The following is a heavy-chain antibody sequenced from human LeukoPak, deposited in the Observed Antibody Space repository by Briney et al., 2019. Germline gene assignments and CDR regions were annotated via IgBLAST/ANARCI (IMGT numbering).Heavy chain of an antibody. D-gene: IGHD3-22*01. J-gene: IGHJ3*01. V-gene: IGHV3-30*04. Sequence: PGRSLRLSCAASGFTFSNYAMHWVRQTPGKGLEWVAVISYDGSNKYYADSVKGRFTISRDNSKNTLYLQMNSLRAEDTAVYYCARPYDSSGSVDVWGQGTMVTVSS. CDR1: GFTFSNYA. CDR3: ARPYDSSGSVDV. CDR2: ISYDGSNK.